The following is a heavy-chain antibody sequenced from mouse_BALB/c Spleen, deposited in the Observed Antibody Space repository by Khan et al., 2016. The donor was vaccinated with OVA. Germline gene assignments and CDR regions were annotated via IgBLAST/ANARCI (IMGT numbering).Heavy chain of an antibody. J-gene: IGHJ3*01. CDR2: IDPSDNKT. CDR3: ARGGYGTSFAF. V-gene: IGHV1-61*01. CDR1: GYTFTSFW. D-gene: IGHD2-1*01. Sequence: QVQLQQPGAELVRPGASVKLSCKASGYTFTSFWMNWVKLRPGQSLEWIGMIDPSDNKTHYNQMFKDKATLTVDKSSNTDYMQLSSLTSEDSAVYFCARGGYGTSFAFWGQGTLVTVSP.